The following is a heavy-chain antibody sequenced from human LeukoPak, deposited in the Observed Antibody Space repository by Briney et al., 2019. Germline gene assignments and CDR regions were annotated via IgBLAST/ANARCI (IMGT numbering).Heavy chain of an antibody. J-gene: IGHJ4*02. D-gene: IGHD3-10*01. V-gene: IGHV3-23*01. Sequence: TGGSLRLSCAASGFTFSSYAMSWVRQAPGKGLEWVSAISGGGGSTYYADSVKGRFTISRDNSKNTLYLQMNSLRAEDTAVYYCAKARSAVRGVIGYFDYWGQGTLVTVSS. CDR1: GFTFSSYA. CDR3: AKARSAVRGVIGYFDY. CDR2: ISGGGGST.